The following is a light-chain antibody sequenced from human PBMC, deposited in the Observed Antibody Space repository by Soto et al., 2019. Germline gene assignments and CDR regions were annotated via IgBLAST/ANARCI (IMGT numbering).Light chain of an antibody. J-gene: IGLJ3*02. CDR3: QSYDSSLSGWV. CDR2: GHS. Sequence: QAVVTQPPSVSGAPGQRVTISCTGSSSNIGAGYDVHWYQQLPGTAPKLLIYGHSNRPSGVPDRFSVSKSGTSASLAITGLQAEDEADYYCQSYDSSLSGWVFGGGTKLTVL. CDR1: SSNIGAGYD. V-gene: IGLV1-40*01.